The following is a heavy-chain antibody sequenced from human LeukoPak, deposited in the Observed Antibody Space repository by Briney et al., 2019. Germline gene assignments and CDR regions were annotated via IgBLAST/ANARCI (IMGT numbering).Heavy chain of an antibody. CDR3: ATYGGNPRGFDP. J-gene: IGHJ5*02. Sequence: SETLSLTCTVSGGSISSSSHYWGWIRQPPGKGLEWIGSIYYSGSTYYNPSLKSRVTISVDTSKNQFSLKLSSVTAADPAVYYCATYGGNPRGFDPWGQGTLVTVHS. V-gene: IGHV4-39*01. CDR1: GGSISSSSHY. D-gene: IGHD4-23*01. CDR2: IYYSGST.